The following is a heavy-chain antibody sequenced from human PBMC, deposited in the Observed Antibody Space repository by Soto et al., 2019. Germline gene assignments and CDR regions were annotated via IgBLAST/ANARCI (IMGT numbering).Heavy chain of an antibody. CDR1: GFTFSSYW. J-gene: IGHJ3*02. V-gene: IGHV3-7*01. D-gene: IGHD2-21*02. CDR2: IKRDGSER. Sequence: GGSLRLSCAASGFTFSSYWMSWVRQAPGKGLEWVANIKRDGSERYYVDSVKGRSTIARDNAKNPQYLQMNSLRADDASVYYCARDSLSPYCGGDCYAFDIWGQGTMVTVSS. CDR3: ARDSLSPYCGGDCYAFDI.